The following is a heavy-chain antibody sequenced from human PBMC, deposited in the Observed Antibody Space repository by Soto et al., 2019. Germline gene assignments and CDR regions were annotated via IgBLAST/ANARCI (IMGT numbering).Heavy chain of an antibody. J-gene: IGHJ5*02. CDR2: IYYSGST. CDR3: ARGNAFLNP. CDR1: GGSISSYY. Sequence: QVQLQESGPGLVKPSETLSLTCTVSGGSISSYYWSWIRQPPGKGLEWIGYIYYSGSTNYNPSLKIRVTISVDTSKTHFPLKLSSLTAADTAVYSCARGNAFLNPWGQGTLVTVSS. D-gene: IGHD2-2*01. V-gene: IGHV4-59*01.